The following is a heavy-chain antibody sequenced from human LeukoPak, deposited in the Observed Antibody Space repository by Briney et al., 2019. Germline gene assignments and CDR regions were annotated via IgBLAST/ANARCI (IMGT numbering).Heavy chain of an antibody. CDR1: GYSFAHYW. CDR2: IYPDDSDT. Sequence: GESLQISCKGSGYSFAHYWIGWVRQMPGKGLEWMGVIYPDDSDTKYSPSFQGQVAISADKSISTAYLQWSSLKASDTAMYYCARQSYSSSWYFSDSWGQGTLVTVSS. V-gene: IGHV5-51*01. J-gene: IGHJ5*02. CDR3: ARQSYSSSWYFSDS. D-gene: IGHD6-13*01.